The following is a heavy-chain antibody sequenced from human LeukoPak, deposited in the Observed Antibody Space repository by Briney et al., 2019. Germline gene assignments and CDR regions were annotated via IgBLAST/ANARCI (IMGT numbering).Heavy chain of an antibody. CDR2: INPNSGGT. V-gene: IGHV1-2*06. CDR3: ARARLLFDLLPGDY. J-gene: IGHJ4*02. Sequence: ASVKVPCKASGYTFTGYYMHWVRQAPGQGLEWMGRINPNSGGTNYAQKFQGRVTMTRDTSISTAYMELSRLRSDDTAVYYCARARLLFDLLPGDYWGQGTLVTVSS. D-gene: IGHD3-10*01. CDR1: GYTFTGYY.